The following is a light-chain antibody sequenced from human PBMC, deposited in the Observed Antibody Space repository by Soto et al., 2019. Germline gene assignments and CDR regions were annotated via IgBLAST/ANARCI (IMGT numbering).Light chain of an antibody. Sequence: QSVLTQPPSASGTPGQRVTISCFGSSSNIGSNTVNWYQQLPGTAPKLLMYNSSQRPSGVPDRFSGSKSGTSASLAISGLQSEDEADSYCAAWDDSLNGVVFGGGTKLTVL. CDR1: SSNIGSNT. CDR2: NSS. J-gene: IGLJ2*01. V-gene: IGLV1-44*01. CDR3: AAWDDSLNGVV.